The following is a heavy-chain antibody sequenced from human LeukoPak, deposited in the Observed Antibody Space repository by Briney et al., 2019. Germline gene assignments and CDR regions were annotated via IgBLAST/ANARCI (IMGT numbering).Heavy chain of an antibody. D-gene: IGHD5-18*01. CDR3: AKAGYSYGFYYYYMDV. Sequence: GGSLRLSCAASGFTFSSYEMNWVRQAPGKGLEGVSYISSCGSTIYYADSVKGRFTISRDNAKNSLYLQMNRLRAEDTAVYYCAKAGYSYGFYYYYMDVWGKGTTVTVSS. CDR2: ISSCGSTI. V-gene: IGHV3-48*03. J-gene: IGHJ6*03. CDR1: GFTFSSYE.